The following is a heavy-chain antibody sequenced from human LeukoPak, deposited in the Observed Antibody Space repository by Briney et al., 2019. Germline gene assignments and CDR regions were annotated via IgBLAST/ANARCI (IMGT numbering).Heavy chain of an antibody. CDR3: ARRAVAGNAFDI. Sequence: GGSLRLSCAASGLTFSSYWMHWVRQAPGKGLVWVSRINTDGSSTSYADSVKGRFTISRDNAENTLYLQMNSLRAEDTAVYYCARRAVAGNAFDIWGQGTMVTVSS. CDR1: GLTFSSYW. V-gene: IGHV3-74*01. D-gene: IGHD6-19*01. CDR2: INTDGSST. J-gene: IGHJ3*02.